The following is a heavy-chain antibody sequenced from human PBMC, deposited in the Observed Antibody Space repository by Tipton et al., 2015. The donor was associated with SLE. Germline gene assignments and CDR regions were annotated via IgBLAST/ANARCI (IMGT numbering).Heavy chain of an antibody. D-gene: IGHD1-26*01. CDR1: GFTFSSYS. V-gene: IGHV3-23*01. J-gene: IGHJ3*02. Sequence: SLRLSCAASGFTFSSYSMNWVRQASGKGLEWVSAIGGSGGSTHYADSVKGRFTISRDNAKNTLYLQMNSLTAEDTAVYYCARALVGVNGAFDIWGQGTMVTASS. CDR3: ARALVGVNGAFDI. CDR2: IGGSGGST.